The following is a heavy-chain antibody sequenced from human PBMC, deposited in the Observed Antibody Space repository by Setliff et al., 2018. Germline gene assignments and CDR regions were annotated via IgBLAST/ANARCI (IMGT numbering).Heavy chain of an antibody. CDR1: TYPFVSYG. J-gene: IGHJ4*02. Sequence: ASVKVSCKTSTYPFVSYGLSWVRQAPGQGLEWLGWISAYTGKADYAHNFQDRLTMTTDTSTNTAYMELRSLTSDDTAVYFCARAPRLEWILPTFDYWGQGTPVTVSS. D-gene: IGHD3-3*01. V-gene: IGHV1-18*01. CDR3: ARAPRLEWILPTFDY. CDR2: ISAYTGKA.